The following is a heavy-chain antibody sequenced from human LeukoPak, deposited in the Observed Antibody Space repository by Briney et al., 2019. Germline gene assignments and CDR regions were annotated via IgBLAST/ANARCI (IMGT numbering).Heavy chain of an antibody. Sequence: QSGGSLRLSCEASGFIFEDYAMHWVRQAPGKGLEWFSCISWDSGSIGYADSVRGRFIISRDNANNSLYLHMNSLKPDDTALYYCAKDISFDYGGAPDSWGQGTLVTVSS. V-gene: IGHV3-9*01. CDR1: GFIFEDYA. CDR2: ISWDSGSI. J-gene: IGHJ4*02. CDR3: AKDISFDYGGAPDS. D-gene: IGHD4/OR15-4a*01.